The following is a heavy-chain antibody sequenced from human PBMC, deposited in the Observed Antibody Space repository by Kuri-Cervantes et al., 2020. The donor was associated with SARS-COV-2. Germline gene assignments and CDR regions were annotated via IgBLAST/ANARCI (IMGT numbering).Heavy chain of an antibody. V-gene: IGHV5-51*01. CDR3: ARGSMVRGVILWFDP. J-gene: IGHJ5*02. Sequence: GGSLRLSCKGSGYSFTSYWISWVRQMPGKGLEWMGIIYPGDSDTRYSPSFQGQVTISADKSTSTAYLQWSSLKASDTAMYYCARGSMVRGVILWFDPWGQGTRVTVSS. D-gene: IGHD3-10*01. CDR2: IYPGDSDT. CDR1: GYSFTSYW.